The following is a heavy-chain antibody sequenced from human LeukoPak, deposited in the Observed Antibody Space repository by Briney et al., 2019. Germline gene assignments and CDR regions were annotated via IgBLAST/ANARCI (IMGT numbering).Heavy chain of an antibody. J-gene: IGHJ3*02. D-gene: IGHD6-6*01. CDR2: IYYSGST. CDR3: AREYSSSSGRGAFDI. CDR1: GGXISGYY. Sequence: SETLSLTCTVSGGXISGYYWSWIRQPPGKGLEWIGYIYYSGSTNYNPSLKSRLTISIDTSENQFSLKLSSVTAADTAAYYCAREYSSSSGRGAFDIWGQGTMVTVSS. V-gene: IGHV4-59*08.